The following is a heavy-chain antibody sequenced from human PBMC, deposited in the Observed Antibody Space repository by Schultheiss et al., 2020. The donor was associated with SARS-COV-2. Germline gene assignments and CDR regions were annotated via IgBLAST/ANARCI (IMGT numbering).Heavy chain of an antibody. CDR3: ARVTFYFAMDV. Sequence: GGSLRLSCAASGFTVSYNYMSWVRQAPGKGLEWVSVIHSGDNTYYAESVKGRFTISRDNSKNTLSLQMNSLRAEDTAVYFCARVTFYFAMDVWGQGTTVTVSS. V-gene: IGHV3-53*01. J-gene: IGHJ6*02. CDR1: GFTVSYNY. CDR2: IHSGDNT.